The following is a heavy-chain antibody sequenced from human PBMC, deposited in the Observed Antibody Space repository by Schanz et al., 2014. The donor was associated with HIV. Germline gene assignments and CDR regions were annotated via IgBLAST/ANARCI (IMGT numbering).Heavy chain of an antibody. Sequence: QVRLQQWGAGLLKPSETLSLTCAVYGGSFSGHYWSWIRQPPGKGLEWIGQINHNENTNYNPSLKRRLTISLDTSKNQFSLRLISVTAADTAVYYCARDNDPYYYDSSGYYDRLFDYWGQGTLVTVSS. CDR3: ARDNDPYYYDSSGYYDRLFDY. J-gene: IGHJ4*02. CDR2: INHNENT. V-gene: IGHV4-34*02. D-gene: IGHD3-22*01. CDR1: GGSFSGHY.